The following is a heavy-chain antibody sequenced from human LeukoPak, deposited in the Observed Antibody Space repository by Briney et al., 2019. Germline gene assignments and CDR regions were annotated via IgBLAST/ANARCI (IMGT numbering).Heavy chain of an antibody. CDR2: INHSGST. V-gene: IGHV4-34*01. J-gene: IGHJ4*02. D-gene: IGHD6-19*01. CDR3: ARVGLSSGWYGDY. CDR1: GGSFSGYY. Sequence: SETLSLTCAVYGGSFSGYYWSWIRQPPGKGLEWIGEINHSGSTNYNPSLKSRVTISVDTSKNQFSLKLSYVTAADTAVYYCARVGLSSGWYGDYWGQGTLVTVSS.